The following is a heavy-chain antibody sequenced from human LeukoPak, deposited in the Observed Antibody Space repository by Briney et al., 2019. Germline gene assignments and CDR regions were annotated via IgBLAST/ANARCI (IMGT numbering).Heavy chain of an antibody. V-gene: IGHV5-51*01. J-gene: IGHJ4*02. CDR1: GYSFTSYW. Sequence: LGESVKISCKCSGYSFTSYWIGWVRQMPGKGLEWMGIIYPGDSDTRYSPSFQGQVTISADKSISSAYLQWSSLNASDTAIYYCARSMVRGAPYYFDYWGQGTLVTVSS. CDR3: ARSMVRGAPYYFDY. D-gene: IGHD3-10*01. CDR2: IYPGDSDT.